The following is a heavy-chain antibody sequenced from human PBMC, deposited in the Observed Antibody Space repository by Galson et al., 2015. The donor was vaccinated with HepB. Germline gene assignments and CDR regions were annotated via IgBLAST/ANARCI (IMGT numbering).Heavy chain of an antibody. V-gene: IGHV5-51*03. CDR3: ARPRSYYYDSNPGWYFDL. Sequence: QSGAEVKKPGESLKISCKGSGYSFTSYWIGWVRQMPGKGLEWMGIIYPGDSDTRYSPSFQGQVTISADKSISTAYLQWSSLKASDTAMYYCARPRSYYYDSNPGWYFDLWGRGTLVTVSS. J-gene: IGHJ2*01. CDR1: GYSFTSYW. CDR2: IYPGDSDT. D-gene: IGHD3-22*01.